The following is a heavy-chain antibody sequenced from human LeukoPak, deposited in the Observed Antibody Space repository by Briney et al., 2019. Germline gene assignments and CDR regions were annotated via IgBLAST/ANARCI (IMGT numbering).Heavy chain of an antibody. J-gene: IGHJ3*02. D-gene: IGHD1-26*01. V-gene: IGHV4-34*01. CDR3: ARDPVGATSKDAFDI. Sequence: SETLSLTCAVYGGSFSGYYWSWIRQPPGKGLEWIGEINHSGSTNYNPSLKSRVTISVDTSKNQFSLKLSSVTAADTAVYYCARDPVGATSKDAFDIWGQGTMVTVSS. CDR2: INHSGST. CDR1: GGSFSGYY.